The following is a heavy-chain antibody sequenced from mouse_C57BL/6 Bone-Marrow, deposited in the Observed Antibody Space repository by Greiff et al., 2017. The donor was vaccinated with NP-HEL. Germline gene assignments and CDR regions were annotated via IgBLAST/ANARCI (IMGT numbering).Heavy chain of an antibody. CDR1: GYSITSGYD. CDR2: ISYSGST. Sequence: EVMLVESGPGMVKPSQSLSLTCTVTGYSITSGYDWHWIRHFPGNKLEWMGYISYSGSTNYNPSLKSRISITHDTSKNHFFLKLNSVTTEDTATYYCASDYGSSLFAYWGQGTLVTVSA. J-gene: IGHJ3*01. CDR3: ASDYGSSLFAY. V-gene: IGHV3-1*01. D-gene: IGHD1-1*01.